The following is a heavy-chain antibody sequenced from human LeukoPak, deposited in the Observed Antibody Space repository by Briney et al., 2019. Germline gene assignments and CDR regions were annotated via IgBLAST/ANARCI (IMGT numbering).Heavy chain of an antibody. J-gene: IGHJ6*03. CDR2: IGTGGSIT. CDR1: GVTFSDYF. V-gene: IGHV3-11*04. Sequence: GGSLRLSCAASGVTFSDYFMSWIRQAPGKRLQWVSYIGTGGSITYYADSVKGRFTTSRDNAKNSLYLQMNSLRVEDTAVYYCARILEGYHYYMDVWGKGTTVTVSS. CDR3: ARILEGYHYYMDV.